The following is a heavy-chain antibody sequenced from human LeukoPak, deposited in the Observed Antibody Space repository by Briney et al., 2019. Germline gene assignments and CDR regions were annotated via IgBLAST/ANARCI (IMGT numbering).Heavy chain of an antibody. CDR3: ARDLSFSY. V-gene: IGHV3-33*01. CDR2: MWSDGSNE. D-gene: IGHD1-26*01. Sequence: PAGGSLRLSCAASGFTFSSYGMHWVRQAPGKGLEWVANMWSDGSNEYYADSVKGRFTIPRDNAKNSLCLQMNSLRDEDTAVYSCARDLSFSYWGQGTLVTVSS. CDR1: GFTFSSYG. J-gene: IGHJ4*02.